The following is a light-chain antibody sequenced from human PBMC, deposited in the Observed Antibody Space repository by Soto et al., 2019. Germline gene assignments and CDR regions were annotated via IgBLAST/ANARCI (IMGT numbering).Light chain of an antibody. Sequence: EIVMTQSPATLSVSPGEGATLSCRAGQSVTTRLAWYQRKPGQGPRLLIYDASTRATGIAARISGSGSGTEFTLTISGLQSEEFAIYYCQQYNNWPWTFGQGTKVEIK. CDR1: QSVTTR. J-gene: IGKJ1*01. CDR2: DAS. V-gene: IGKV3-15*01. CDR3: QQYNNWPWT.